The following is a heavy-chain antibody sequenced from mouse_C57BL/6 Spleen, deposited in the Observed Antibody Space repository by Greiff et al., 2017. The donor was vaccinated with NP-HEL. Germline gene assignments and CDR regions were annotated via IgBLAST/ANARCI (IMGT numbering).Heavy chain of an antibody. CDR3: ARETITTVVATNFDV. CDR1: GYTFTDYY. J-gene: IGHJ1*03. CDR2: IYPGSGNT. V-gene: IGHV1-76*01. Sequence: VQLQQSGAELVRPGASVKLSCKASGYTFTDYYINWVKQRPGQGLEWIARIYPGSGNTYYNEKFKGKATLTAEKSSSTAYMQLSSLTSEDSAVYFCARETITTVVATNFDVWGTGTTVTVSS. D-gene: IGHD1-1*01.